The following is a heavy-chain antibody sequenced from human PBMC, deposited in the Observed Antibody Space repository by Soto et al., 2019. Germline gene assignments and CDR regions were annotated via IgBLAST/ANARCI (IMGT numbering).Heavy chain of an antibody. J-gene: IGHJ5*02. Sequence: XTLTLPCTDSGGSLSSGAYYWGCIRQPPGKGRESIWSIYYSGITYYNPSLQSRVTISVDTSKNQFSLRLSFVPAADAALYFCARQDVRACGRFDPWGQGTLVTVSS. CDR3: ARQDVRACGRFDP. CDR2: IYYSGIT. D-gene: IGHD6-25*01. V-gene: IGHV4-39*01. CDR1: GGSLSSGAYY.